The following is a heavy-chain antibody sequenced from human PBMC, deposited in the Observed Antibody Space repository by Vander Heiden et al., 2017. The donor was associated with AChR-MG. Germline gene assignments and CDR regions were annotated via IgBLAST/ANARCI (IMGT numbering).Heavy chain of an antibody. CDR1: GGTFSSHA. D-gene: IGHD1-26*01. J-gene: IGHJ4*02. CDR3: ARGRSGSYYGYYFDY. V-gene: IGHV1-69*01. Sequence: QVQLVQSGAEVKMPGSSVKVSCKASGGTFSSHAISWVRQAPGQGLEWMGGIIPIFGKANYAQKFQGRVTITADESTSTAYMELSSLRSEDTAVYYCARGRSGSYYGYYFDYWGQGTLVTVSS. CDR2: IIPIFGKA.